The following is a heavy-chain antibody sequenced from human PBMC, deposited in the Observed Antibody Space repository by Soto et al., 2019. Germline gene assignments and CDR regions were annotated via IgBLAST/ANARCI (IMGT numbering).Heavy chain of an antibody. V-gene: IGHV4-59*08. CDR1: GGSISSYY. Sequence: SETLSLTCPVSGGSISSYYWSWIRQPPGKGLEWIGYIYYSGSTNYDPSLKSRVTISIDTSKNQFSLYLQMNSLRDEDTAVYYCARQYDILTGYYMPLDYWGQGTLVTVSS. CDR3: ARQYDILTGYYMPLDY. CDR2: IYYSGST. D-gene: IGHD3-9*01. J-gene: IGHJ4*02.